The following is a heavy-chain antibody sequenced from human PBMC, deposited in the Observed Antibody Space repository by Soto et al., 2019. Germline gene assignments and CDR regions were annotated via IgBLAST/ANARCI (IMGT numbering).Heavy chain of an antibody. CDR1: GCTFSSYA. J-gene: IGHJ3*02. Sequence: SVKVSCQASGCTFSSYAISWVRQAPGQGLEWMGGIIPIFGTANYAQKFQGRVTITADKSTSTAYMELSSLRSEDTAVYYCARALHYYDSSGYYDAFDIWGQGTMVTVSS. V-gene: IGHV1-69*06. D-gene: IGHD3-22*01. CDR2: IIPIFGTA. CDR3: ARALHYYDSSGYYDAFDI.